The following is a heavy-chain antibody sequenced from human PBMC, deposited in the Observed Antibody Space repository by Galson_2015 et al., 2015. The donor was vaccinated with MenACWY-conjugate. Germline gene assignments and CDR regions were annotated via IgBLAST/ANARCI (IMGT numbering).Heavy chain of an antibody. Sequence: SVKVSCKASGYIFTDYYMHWVRQAPGQGLEWMGRINPNSGDTNYAQRFQGRVTMTRDTSISTAYLELSSLRSDDTVVYYCATAIAYGGAVFEYWGQGTLVTVSS. CDR3: ATAIAYGGAVFEY. V-gene: IGHV1-2*05. J-gene: IGHJ4*02. CDR1: GYIFTDYY. CDR2: INPNSGDT. D-gene: IGHD4-23*01.